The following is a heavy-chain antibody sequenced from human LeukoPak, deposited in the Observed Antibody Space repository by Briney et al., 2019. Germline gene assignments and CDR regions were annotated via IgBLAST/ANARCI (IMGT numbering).Heavy chain of an antibody. D-gene: IGHD1/OR15-1a*01. CDR3: ALRYNWNIDY. Sequence: GGSLRLSCVGSGFTFSSYSMNWVRQAPGKGLEWVSSISSSSSYIYYADSVKGRFTISRDNAKNSLYLQMNSLRAEDTAVYYCALRYNWNIDYWGQGTLVTVSS. CDR1: GFTFSSYS. J-gene: IGHJ4*02. V-gene: IGHV3-21*01. CDR2: ISSSSSYI.